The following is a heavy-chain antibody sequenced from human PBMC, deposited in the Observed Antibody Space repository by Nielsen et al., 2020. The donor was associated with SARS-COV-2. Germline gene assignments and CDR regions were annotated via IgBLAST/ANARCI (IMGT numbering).Heavy chain of an antibody. CDR3: ARGTQQLVRFYYYYGMDV. CDR1: GFTFSSYD. J-gene: IGHJ6*02. V-gene: IGHV3-13*04. D-gene: IGHD6-13*01. Sequence: GESLKIFCAASGFTFSSYDMHWVRQATGKGLEWVSAIGTAGDTYYPGSVKGRFTISRENAKNSLYLQMNSLRAGDTAVYYCARGTQQLVRFYYYYGMDVWGQGTTVTVSS. CDR2: IGTAGDT.